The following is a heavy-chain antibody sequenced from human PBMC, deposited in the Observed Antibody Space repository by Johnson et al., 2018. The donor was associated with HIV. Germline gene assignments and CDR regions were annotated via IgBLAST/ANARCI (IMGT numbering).Heavy chain of an antibody. CDR2: ISWNSGSM. D-gene: IGHD1-26*01. Sequence: VLLVESGGGLVQPGSSLRLSCAASGFPFEDYAMHWVRQAPGKGLEWVSGISWNSGSMGYADSVKGRFTISRDNAKNSLYLQLNSLRAEDTALYYCAKDKEIGWELRVNAFDIWGQGTMVTVSS. CDR1: GFPFEDYA. J-gene: IGHJ3*02. CDR3: AKDKEIGWELRVNAFDI. V-gene: IGHV3-9*01.